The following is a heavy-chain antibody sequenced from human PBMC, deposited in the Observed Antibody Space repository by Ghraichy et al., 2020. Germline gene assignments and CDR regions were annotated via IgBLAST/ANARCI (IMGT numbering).Heavy chain of an antibody. V-gene: IGHV4-59*01. CDR2: IYYSGST. CDR3: ARIGGWELWI. CDR1: GGSISSYY. D-gene: IGHD1-26*01. J-gene: IGHJ4*02. Sequence: SETLSLTCTVSGGSISSYYWSWIRQPPGKGLEWIGYIYYSGSTNYNPSLKSRVTISVDTSKNQFSLKLSSVTAADTAVYYCARIGGWELWIWGQGTLVTVSS.